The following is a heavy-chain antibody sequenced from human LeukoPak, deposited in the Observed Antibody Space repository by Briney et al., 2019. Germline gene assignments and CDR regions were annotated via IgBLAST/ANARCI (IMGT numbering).Heavy chain of an antibody. CDR2: IYYSGST. CDR1: GGSISSYY. V-gene: IGHV4-59*01. CDR3: ARVTAAAGYYWYFDL. J-gene: IGHJ2*01. Sequence: PSETLSLTCTVPGGSISSYYWSWIRQPPGKGLEWIGYIYYSGSTNYNPSLKSRVTISVDTSKNQFSLKLSSVTAADTAVYYCARVTAAAGYYWYFDLWGRGTLVTVSS. D-gene: IGHD6-13*01.